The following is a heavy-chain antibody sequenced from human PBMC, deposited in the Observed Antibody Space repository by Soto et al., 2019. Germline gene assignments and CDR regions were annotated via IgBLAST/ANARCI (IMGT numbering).Heavy chain of an antibody. J-gene: IGHJ4*02. Sequence: QLQLQESGPGLVKPSETLSLTCTVSGGSIITTTYYWGWLRQPPGKGLAWIGSVYYSGSTYYNPSLKRRVTISVDTSMNQFSLMLSSVTAADTAVYFCARAPTDYSHDYWGLGNLVTVSS. CDR3: ARAPTDYSHDY. D-gene: IGHD4-4*01. CDR1: GGSIITTTYY. V-gene: IGHV4-39*01. CDR2: VYYSGST.